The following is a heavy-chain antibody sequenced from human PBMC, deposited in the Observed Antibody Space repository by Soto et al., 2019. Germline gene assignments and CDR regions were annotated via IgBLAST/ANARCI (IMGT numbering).Heavy chain of an antibody. CDR2: TYYRSKWYN. V-gene: IGHV6-1*01. CDR1: GDSVSSNSAA. Sequence: PSQTLSLTCAISGDSVSSNSAAWNWIRQSPSRGLEWLGRTYYRSKWYNDYAVSVKSRITINPDTSKNQFSLQLNSVTPEDTAVYYCARDSVHYYYGSGSYYFDYWGQGTLVTVSS. J-gene: IGHJ4*02. CDR3: ARDSVHYYYGSGSYYFDY. D-gene: IGHD3-10*01.